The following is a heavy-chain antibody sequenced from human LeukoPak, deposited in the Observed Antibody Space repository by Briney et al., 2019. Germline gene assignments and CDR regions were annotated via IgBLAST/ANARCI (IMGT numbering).Heavy chain of an antibody. CDR1: GFTFSTYS. D-gene: IGHD3-22*01. V-gene: IGHV3-48*01. CDR2: IMSSSSTI. CDR3: AKDQIRDYYDSSGYLAIDY. Sequence: PGGSLRLSCAASGFTFSTYSMNWVRQAPGKGLEWVAYIMSSSSTIYYADSVKGRFTISRDNSKNTLYLQMNSLRGEDTAVYYCAKDQIRDYYDSSGYLAIDYWGQGTLVTVSS. J-gene: IGHJ4*02.